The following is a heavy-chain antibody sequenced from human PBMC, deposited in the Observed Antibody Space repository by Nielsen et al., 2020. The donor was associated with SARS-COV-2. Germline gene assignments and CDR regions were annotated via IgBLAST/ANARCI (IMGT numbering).Heavy chain of an antibody. Sequence: GEPLKISCAASGFTFSSYAMHWVRQAPGKGLEWVAVISYDGSNKYYADSVKGRFTISRDNSKNTLYLQMNSLRAEDTAVYYCARDPIVGATIRPYGMDVWGQGTTVTVSS. CDR2: ISYDGSNK. J-gene: IGHJ6*02. D-gene: IGHD1-26*01. CDR3: ARDPIVGATIRPYGMDV. V-gene: IGHV3-30-3*01. CDR1: GFTFSSYA.